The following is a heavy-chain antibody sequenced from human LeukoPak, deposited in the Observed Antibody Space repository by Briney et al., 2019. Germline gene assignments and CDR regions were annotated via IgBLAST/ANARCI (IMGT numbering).Heavy chain of an antibody. CDR2: IYYSGGT. CDR1: GCSISSYY. V-gene: IGHV4-39*07. D-gene: IGHD7-27*01. J-gene: IGHJ3*02. Sequence: SETLSLTCTVSGCSISSYYWGWIRQPPGKGLEWIGSIYYSGGTYYNPSLKSRVTISVDTSKNQFSLKLSSVTAADTAVYYCARGLGAFDIWGQGTMVTASS. CDR3: ARGLGAFDI.